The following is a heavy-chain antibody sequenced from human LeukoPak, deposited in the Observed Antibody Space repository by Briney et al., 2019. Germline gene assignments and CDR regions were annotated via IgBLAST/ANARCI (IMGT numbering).Heavy chain of an antibody. J-gene: IGHJ4*02. CDR2: MYHSGST. V-gene: IGHV4-38-2*02. CDR1: NYSISTDYY. Sequence: PSETLSLTCTVSNYSISTDYYWGWIRQPPGKGLEWIGTMYHSGSTYYNPSLKSRVTISVDTSKNQFSLKLSSVTAADTAVYYCARGQIYFDYWGQGTLVTVSS. CDR3: ARGQIYFDY.